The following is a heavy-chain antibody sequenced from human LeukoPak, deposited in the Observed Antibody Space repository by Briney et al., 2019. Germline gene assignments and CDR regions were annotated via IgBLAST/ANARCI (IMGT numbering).Heavy chain of an antibody. CDR3: ARGGSSGWVDFDY. Sequence: SETPSLTCAVYGGSLSGYYWSWIRQPPGKGLEWIGGINHSGSTNYNPPLKSRGTISVDTSKHQLSLKLSSVTAADTAVYYCARGGSSGWVDFDYWGQGTMVTVSS. D-gene: IGHD6-19*01. J-gene: IGHJ4*02. CDR2: INHSGST. V-gene: IGHV4-34*01. CDR1: GGSLSGYY.